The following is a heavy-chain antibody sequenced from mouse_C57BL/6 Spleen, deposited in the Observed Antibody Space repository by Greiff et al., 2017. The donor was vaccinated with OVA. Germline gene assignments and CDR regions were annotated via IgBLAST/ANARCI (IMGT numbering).Heavy chain of an antibody. CDR1: GYTFTSYW. Sequence: QVQLQHPGAELVRPGSSVKLSCKASGYTFTSYWMHWVKQRPIQGLEWIGNIDPSDSETHYNQKFKDKATLTVDKSSSTAYMQLSSLTSEDSAVYYCASYYYGSSYDAMDYWGQGTSVTVSS. D-gene: IGHD1-1*01. CDR2: IDPSDSET. J-gene: IGHJ4*01. V-gene: IGHV1-52*01. CDR3: ASYYYGSSYDAMDY.